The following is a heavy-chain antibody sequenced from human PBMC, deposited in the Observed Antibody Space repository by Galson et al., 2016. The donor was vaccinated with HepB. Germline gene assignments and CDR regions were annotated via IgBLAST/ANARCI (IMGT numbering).Heavy chain of an antibody. Sequence: QSGAEVKKPGESLKISCSTSGYNFATYWIGWVRQVSGKGLEWMGVIYPGDSDTRYSPSFQGQVTISADKSVNTTYLELTSLKASDTAIYYCARASRSYYNWFNPWSQGTLVTVSS. J-gene: IGHJ5*02. CDR3: ARASRSYYNWFNP. CDR1: GYNFATYW. D-gene: IGHD3-10*01. V-gene: IGHV5-51*01. CDR2: IYPGDSDT.